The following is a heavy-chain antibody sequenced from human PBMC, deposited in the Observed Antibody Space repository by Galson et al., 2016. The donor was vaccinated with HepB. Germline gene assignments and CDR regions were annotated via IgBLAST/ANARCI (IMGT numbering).Heavy chain of an antibody. V-gene: IGHV1-8*01. CDR3: ARGFGYCSGGRCAAGDLFDT. J-gene: IGHJ5*02. D-gene: IGHD2-15*01. CDR1: GYTFTSYD. CDR2: MNPDSSKT. Sequence: SVKVSCKASGYTFTSYDINWVRQATGQGLEWLGWMNPDSSKTGYVQKFQGRITMTTNTSINTAYLEATGLRSEDTAVYYCARGFGYCSGGRCAAGDLFDTWGQGTLVTVSS.